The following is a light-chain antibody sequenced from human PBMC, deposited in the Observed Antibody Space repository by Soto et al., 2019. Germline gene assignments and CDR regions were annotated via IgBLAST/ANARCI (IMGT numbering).Light chain of an antibody. J-gene: IGKJ1*01. CDR3: QQYNKWPQWT. CDR1: QSIRTD. Sequence: EVVMTQSPATLSVSTAERATLSCRASQSIRTDLAWYQQKPGQAPSLLIFSASTRATGVPARFSGSGSGTEFTLTISSLQSEDFAVYYCQQYNKWPQWTFGQGTKVDIK. V-gene: IGKV3-15*01. CDR2: SAS.